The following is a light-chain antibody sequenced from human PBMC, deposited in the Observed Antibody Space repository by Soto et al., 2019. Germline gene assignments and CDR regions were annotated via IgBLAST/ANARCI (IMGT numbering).Light chain of an antibody. J-gene: IGKJ5*01. CDR2: WAS. Sequence: DIVMTQSPDSLAVSLGERATINCKSSQSVLYSSNNKNYLAWYQQKPGQPPKLLIDWASTRESRVPDRFSGSGSGTDITLPISSLQAEYLSVYYCQQYYSTPPITFGQGTLLEIK. CDR3: QQYYSTPPIT. CDR1: QSVLYSSNNKNY. V-gene: IGKV4-1*01.